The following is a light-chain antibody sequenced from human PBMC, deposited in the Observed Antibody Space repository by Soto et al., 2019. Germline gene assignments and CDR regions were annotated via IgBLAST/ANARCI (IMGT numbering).Light chain of an antibody. V-gene: IGKV3-11*01. Sequence: EIVLTQSPATLSLSPGERATLSCRASQSVSSYLAWYQQKPGQAPRLLMYDASNRATGVPARFSGSGSGTDFPLTISRLEPQDFAVYYCQQRGYTFGQGTKLEIK. CDR3: QQRGYT. J-gene: IGKJ2*01. CDR1: QSVSSY. CDR2: DAS.